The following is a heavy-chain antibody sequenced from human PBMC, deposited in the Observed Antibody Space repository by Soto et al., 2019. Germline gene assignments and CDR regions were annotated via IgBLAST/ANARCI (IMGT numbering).Heavy chain of an antibody. J-gene: IGHJ4*02. D-gene: IGHD2-15*01. CDR3: AFLDLYCSGGSCYPPG. Sequence: ASVKVSCKAAGYSFPSYGSSWVRQAPGQGLEWMGWISAYNGNTNYAQKLQGRVTMTTDTSTSTAYMELRSLRSDDTAVYYCAFLDLYCSGGSCYPPGWRQRTLVTSPQ. CDR1: GYSFPSYG. CDR2: ISAYNGNT. V-gene: IGHV1-18*01.